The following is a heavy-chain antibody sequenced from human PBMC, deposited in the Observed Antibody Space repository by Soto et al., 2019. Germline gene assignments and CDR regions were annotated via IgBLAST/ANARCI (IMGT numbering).Heavy chain of an antibody. CDR3: ARHTPAISISDH. V-gene: IGHV4-39*01. D-gene: IGHD2-15*01. Sequence: SETLSLTCTFSGGSISSSSYYWGWIRQPPGKGLEWIGSIYYSGSTYYSPSLKSRVTISVDTSKNQFSLKLSSVTAADTAVYYCARHTPAISISDHWGQGTLVTGSS. J-gene: IGHJ4*02. CDR1: GGSISSSSYY. CDR2: IYYSGST.